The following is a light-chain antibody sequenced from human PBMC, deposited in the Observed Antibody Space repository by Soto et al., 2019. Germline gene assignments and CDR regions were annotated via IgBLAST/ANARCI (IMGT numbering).Light chain of an antibody. CDR1: SGHSSYS. CDR3: QTWGTGIQV. V-gene: IGLV4-69*01. CDR2: LNSDGSH. J-gene: IGLJ2*01. Sequence: HLVLTQSPSASASLGASVKLTCTLSSGHSSYSIAWHQQQPEKGPRYLMKLNSDGSHSKGDGIPDRFSGSSSGAERYLTIPSLQSEDEADYYCQTWGTGIQVFGGGTKLTVL.